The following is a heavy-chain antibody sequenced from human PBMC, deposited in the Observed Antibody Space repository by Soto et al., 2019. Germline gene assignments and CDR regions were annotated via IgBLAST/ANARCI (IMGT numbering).Heavy chain of an antibody. CDR1: GFTFDTYG. CDR3: ARVTPGNNLYYFSGLDF. CDR2: ISYEGSNT. J-gene: IGHJ6*02. D-gene: IGHD1-1*01. V-gene: IGHV3-30-3*01. Sequence: PGGSLRLSCVASGFTFDTYGIHWVRQAPGKGLQCVALISYEGSNTYYADSVRGRFTISRDNSKNTLYLQMNTLRPEDTGLYYCARVTPGNNLYYFSGLDFWGQGTSVTVSS.